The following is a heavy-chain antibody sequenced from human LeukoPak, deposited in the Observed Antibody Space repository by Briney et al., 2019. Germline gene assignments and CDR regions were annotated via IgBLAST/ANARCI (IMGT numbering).Heavy chain of an antibody. D-gene: IGHD4-17*01. CDR3: ARGDYGDRDLDY. CDR1: GFTFSSFS. V-gene: IGHV3-48*02. Sequence: GGSLRLSCAASGFTFSSFSMNWVRQAPGKGLEWVSYISSRSSSIYYADSVKGRFTLSRDNAKNSLYLQMNSLRDEDTAVYYCARGDYGDRDLDYWGQGTLVTVSS. J-gene: IGHJ4*02. CDR2: ISSRSSSI.